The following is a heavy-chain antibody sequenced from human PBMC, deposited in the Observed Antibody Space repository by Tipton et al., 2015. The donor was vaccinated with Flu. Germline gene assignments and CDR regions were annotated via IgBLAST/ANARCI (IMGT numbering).Heavy chain of an antibody. CDR1: GGSISGYY. CDR2: VYYSGPT. CDR3: ARAKRGGTARPHFDY. J-gene: IGHJ4*02. V-gene: IGHV4-59*01. Sequence: TLSLTCTVSGGSISGYYWSWIRQPPGQGLEWIGCVYYSGPTRYNSSLKSRVTISVDTSKNQFSLKLTSLTAADTAVYYCARAKRGGTARPHFDYWGQGILVTVSS. D-gene: IGHD6-6*01.